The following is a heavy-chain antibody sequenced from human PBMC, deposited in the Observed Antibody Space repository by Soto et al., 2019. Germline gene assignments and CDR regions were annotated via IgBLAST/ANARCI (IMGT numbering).Heavy chain of an antibody. D-gene: IGHD3-10*01. CDR1: GGSFSGYY. CDR3: ARQWFGELLTPPNWFDP. CDR2: INHSGST. Sequence: SETLSLTCAVYGGSFSGYYWSWIRQPPGKGLEWIGEINHSGSTNYNPSLKSRVTISVDASKNQFSLKLSSVTAADTAVYYCARQWFGELLTPPNWFDPWGQGTLVTVSS. J-gene: IGHJ5*02. V-gene: IGHV4-34*01.